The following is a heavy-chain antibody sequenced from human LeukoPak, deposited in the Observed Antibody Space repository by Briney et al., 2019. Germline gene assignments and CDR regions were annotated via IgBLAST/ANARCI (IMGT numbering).Heavy chain of an antibody. CDR1: GITLSVYW. J-gene: IGHJ4*02. Sequence: TGGSLRLSCAASGITLSVYWMSWVRQAPGKGPEWVANIKQDGSEKYYSDSVQGRFTISRDNAKNSLYLQMNSLRAEDTAVYYCARSGSGYFDYWGQGSLVTVSS. V-gene: IGHV3-7*01. CDR2: IKQDGSEK. CDR3: ARSGSGYFDY.